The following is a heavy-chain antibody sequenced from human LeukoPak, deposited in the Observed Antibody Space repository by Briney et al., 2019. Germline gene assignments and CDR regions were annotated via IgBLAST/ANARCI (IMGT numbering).Heavy chain of an antibody. J-gene: IGHJ4*02. V-gene: IGHV4-38-2*01. CDR3: GRIDWAPDY. D-gene: IGHD2-21*01. CDR2: IHRIGST. Sequence: SETLSLTCAVSGYSISIGYHWAWIRQPPGKGLGWTGSIHRIGSTYYNPSLKSRVTISLDTSKNQFSLRLTSVTAADTAVYYCGRIDWAPDYWGQGTLVTVSS. CDR1: GYSISIGYH.